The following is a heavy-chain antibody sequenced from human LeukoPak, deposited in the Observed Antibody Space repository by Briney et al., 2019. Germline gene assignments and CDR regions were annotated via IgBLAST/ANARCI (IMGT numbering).Heavy chain of an antibody. D-gene: IGHD3-10*01. Sequence: GGSLRLSCAASGFTFSNYEMNWVRQAPGKGLEWISHISNFGDMIHYADSVEGRFTISRDNAKNSLYLQMDSLRAEDTAVYYCARGYGSGSSHIDYWGQGTLVTVSS. CDR2: ISNFGDMI. CDR3: ARGYGSGSSHIDY. V-gene: IGHV3-48*03. J-gene: IGHJ4*02. CDR1: GFTFSNYE.